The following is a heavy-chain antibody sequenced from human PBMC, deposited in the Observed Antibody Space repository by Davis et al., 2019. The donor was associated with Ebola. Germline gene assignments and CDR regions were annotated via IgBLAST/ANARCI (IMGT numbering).Heavy chain of an antibody. J-gene: IGHJ3*02. D-gene: IGHD5-18*01. CDR1: GYSISSSYY. Sequence: MPGGSLRLSCTVSGYSISSSYYWGWIRQPPGKGLEWIGSIYYSGSTYYNPSLKSRVTISVDTSKNQFSLKLSSVTAADTAVYYCARRRGVTDDAFDIWGQGTMVTVSS. V-gene: IGHV4-38-2*02. CDR2: IYYSGST. CDR3: ARRRGVTDDAFDI.